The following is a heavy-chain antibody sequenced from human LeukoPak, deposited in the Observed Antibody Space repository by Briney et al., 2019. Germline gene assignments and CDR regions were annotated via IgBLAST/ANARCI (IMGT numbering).Heavy chain of an antibody. J-gene: IGHJ6*02. Sequence: ASVKVSCKASGYTFTSYYMHWVRQAPGQGLEWMGIINPSGGSTSYAQKFQGRVTMTRNTSISTAYMELSSLRSEDTAVYYCARVATKPLVYYYGMDVWGQGTTVTVSS. CDR3: ARVATKPLVYYYGMDV. CDR2: INPSGGST. D-gene: IGHD5-12*01. CDR1: GYTFTSYY. V-gene: IGHV1-46*01.